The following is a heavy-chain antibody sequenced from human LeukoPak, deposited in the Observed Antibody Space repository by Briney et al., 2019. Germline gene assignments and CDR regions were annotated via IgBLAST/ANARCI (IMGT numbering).Heavy chain of an antibody. J-gene: IGHJ4*02. Sequence: GASVKVSCKASGYTFTSYAMHWVRQAPGQRLEWMGWINAGNGNTKSSQKFQGRVTITRDTSASTAYMELSSLRSEDTAVYYCARTDGDQYYFDYWGQGTLVTVSS. CDR1: GYTFTSYA. CDR3: ARTDGDQYYFDY. CDR2: INAGNGNT. D-gene: IGHD4-17*01. V-gene: IGHV1-3*01.